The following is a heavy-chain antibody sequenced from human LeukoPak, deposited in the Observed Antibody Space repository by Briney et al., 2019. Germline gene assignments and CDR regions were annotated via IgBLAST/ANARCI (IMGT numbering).Heavy chain of an antibody. Sequence: GGSLRLSCAASGFIFSTYGMYWVRQAPGKGLEWVAFIRHDGSIKNYADSVKGRSTISRDNSKNTLYLQMNSLRAEDTAVYYCARDSFADIDYWGQGTLVTVSS. CDR1: GFIFSTYG. V-gene: IGHV3-30*02. CDR3: ARDSFADIDY. J-gene: IGHJ4*02. CDR2: IRHDGSIK.